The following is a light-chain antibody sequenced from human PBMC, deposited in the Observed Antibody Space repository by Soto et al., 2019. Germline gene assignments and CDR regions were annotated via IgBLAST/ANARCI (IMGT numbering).Light chain of an antibody. V-gene: IGLV2-14*01. CDR2: EVS. CDR3: SSYTRSSTYG. Sequence: QSALTQPASVSGSPGQSITISCTGTSSDVGGYNYVSWYQQHPGKAPKLMIYEVSNRPSGVSNRFSGSKSGNTASLTISGLQAEDEADYYCSSYTRSSTYGFGTGTKLTVL. CDR1: SSDVGGYNY. J-gene: IGLJ1*01.